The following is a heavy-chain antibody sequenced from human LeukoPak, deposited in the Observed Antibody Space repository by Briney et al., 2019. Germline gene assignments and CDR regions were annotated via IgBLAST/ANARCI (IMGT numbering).Heavy chain of an antibody. CDR2: ISSSSSTI. V-gene: IGHV3-48*01. Sequence: GGSLTLSCAASGFTFSSYSMNWVRQAPGKGLEWVSYISSSSSTIYYADSLKCRFTISRDNAKNSLYLQMNSLRGEDTAVYYCASLWYGDYGFYWGQGALVTLSS. J-gene: IGHJ4*02. D-gene: IGHD4-17*01. CDR1: GFTFSSYS. CDR3: ASLWYGDYGFY.